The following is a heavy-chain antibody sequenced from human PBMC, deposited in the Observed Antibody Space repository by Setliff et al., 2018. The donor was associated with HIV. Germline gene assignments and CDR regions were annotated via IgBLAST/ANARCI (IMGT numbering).Heavy chain of an antibody. V-gene: IGHV3-23*01. D-gene: IGHD1-26*01. CDR3: AKPLTQWGVSPYHYAVDV. J-gene: IGHJ6*02. CDR2: IGGSTGST. CDR1: GFAFDNYC. Sequence: GSLRLSCAASGFAFDNYCMTWVRQAPGKGLEWVSAIGGSTGSTYYADSVKGRFTISTDNSKNTLYLQMNSLRAEDTAVYYCAKPLTQWGVSPYHYAVDVWGQGTTVTGSS.